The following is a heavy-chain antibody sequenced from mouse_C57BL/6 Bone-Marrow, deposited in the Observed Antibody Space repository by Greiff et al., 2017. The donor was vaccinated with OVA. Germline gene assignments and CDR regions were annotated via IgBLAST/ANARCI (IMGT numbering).Heavy chain of an antibody. D-gene: IGHD3-1*01. J-gene: IGHJ2*01. CDR3: ARRGYGYFDY. Sequence: VMLVESGAELARPGASVKLSCKASGYTFTSYGISWVKQRTGQGLEWIGEIYPRSGNTYYNEKFKGKATLTADKSSSTAYMELRSLTSEDSAVYFCARRGYGYFDYWGQGTTLTVSS. CDR2: IYPRSGNT. V-gene: IGHV1-81*01. CDR1: GYTFTSYG.